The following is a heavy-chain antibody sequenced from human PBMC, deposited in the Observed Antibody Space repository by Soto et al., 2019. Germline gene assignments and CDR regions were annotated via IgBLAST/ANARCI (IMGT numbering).Heavy chain of an antibody. V-gene: IGHV2-5*02. Sequence: QITLKESGPTLVKPTQTLTLTCTFSGFSLSTSGVGVAWIRQPPGKALEWLALIYWDDDQRYNPSLRSRLTITKDTSKNQVVLTVTNTDPVDTATYYCAHRVVRPTHRPLDYWGPGTLVTVSS. CDR1: GFSLSTSGVG. CDR2: IYWDDDQ. J-gene: IGHJ4*02. CDR3: AHRVVRPTHRPLDY. D-gene: IGHD1-26*01.